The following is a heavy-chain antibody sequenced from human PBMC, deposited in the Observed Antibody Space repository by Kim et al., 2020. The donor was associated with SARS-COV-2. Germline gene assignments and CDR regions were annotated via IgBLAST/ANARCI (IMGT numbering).Heavy chain of an antibody. Sequence: SETLSLTCAVYGGSFSGYYWSWIRQPPGKGLEWIGEINHSGSTNYNPSLKSRVTISVDTSKNQFSLKLSSVTAADTAVYYCARGTGGITMIVVVKPYYYYGMDVWVQGTTVTVSS. V-gene: IGHV4-34*01. CDR3: ARGTGGITMIVVVKPYYYYGMDV. CDR2: INHSGST. CDR1: GGSFSGYY. D-gene: IGHD3-22*01. J-gene: IGHJ6*02.